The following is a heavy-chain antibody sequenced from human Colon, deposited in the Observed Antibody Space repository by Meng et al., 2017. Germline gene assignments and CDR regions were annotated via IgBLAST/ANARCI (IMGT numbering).Heavy chain of an antibody. J-gene: IGHJ4*02. D-gene: IGHD1-26*01. CDR1: GGSVRSGSHY. CDR3: AGGPWELDY. CDR2: IDYSRSI. V-gene: IGHV4-61*01. Sequence: QRRLQEWGPGLGRPPETPSLTCTVSGGSVRSGSHYWSWIRQPPGKGLEWIGYIDYSRSINYYPSLKSRVTMSVDTSKNQFSLNLSSVTAADTAVYYCAGGPWELDYWGQGTLVTVSS.